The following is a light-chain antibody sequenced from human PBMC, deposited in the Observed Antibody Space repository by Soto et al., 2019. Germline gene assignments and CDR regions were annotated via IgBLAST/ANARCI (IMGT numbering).Light chain of an antibody. CDR3: TQYLNLPLT. CDR2: DAS. V-gene: IGKV1-33*01. CDR1: QDISNY. Sequence: DIQMTQSPSSLSASVGDRVTITFQASQDISNYLNWFQQKPGKAPKLLIYDASNLETGVPSRFSGSGSGTDFTVTIRTLQTQDITTYYSTQYLNLPLTFGKGTKVEIK. J-gene: IGKJ1*01.